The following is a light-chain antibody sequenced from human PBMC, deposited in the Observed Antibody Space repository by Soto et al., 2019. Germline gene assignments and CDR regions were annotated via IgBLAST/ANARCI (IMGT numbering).Light chain of an antibody. J-gene: IGLJ3*02. CDR1: SSDVGGYNY. CDR3: SSYTSXNSWV. Sequence: QSALTQPASVSGSPGQSITISCTGTSSDVGGYNYVSWYQQHPGKAPKLMIYEVSNRPSGVSNRFSGSKSGNTASLTISGLQAEDEADYYCSSYTSXNSWVXXXXTKLXVL. CDR2: EVS. V-gene: IGLV2-14*01.